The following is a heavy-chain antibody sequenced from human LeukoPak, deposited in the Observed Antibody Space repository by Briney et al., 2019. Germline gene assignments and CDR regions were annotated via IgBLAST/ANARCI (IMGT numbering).Heavy chain of an antibody. Sequence: GASVKVSCKAAGYTFTSYGISWVRQAPVQGLEWMGWISAYNGNTNYAQKLQGRVTITTDTSTSTVYMELRSLRSDDTAVYYCARGGLYCSSTSCYGIEYWGQGTLVTVSS. CDR2: ISAYNGNT. CDR3: ARGGLYCSSTSCYGIEY. CDR1: GYTFTSYG. D-gene: IGHD2-2*01. J-gene: IGHJ4*02. V-gene: IGHV1-18*04.